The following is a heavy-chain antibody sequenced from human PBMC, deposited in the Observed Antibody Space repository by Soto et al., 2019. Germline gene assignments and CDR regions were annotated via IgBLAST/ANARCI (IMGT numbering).Heavy chain of an antibody. J-gene: IGHJ6*03. D-gene: IGHD6-6*01. CDR2: ISGSGGST. V-gene: IGHV3-23*01. Sequence: GGFLRLSCAASGFTFSSYAMSWVRQAPGKGLEWVSAISGSGGSTYYADSVKGRFTISRDNSKNTLYLQMNSLRAEDTAVYYCAKDATYSSSDYYYYYYMDVWGKGTTVTVSS. CDR3: AKDATYSSSDYYYYYYMDV. CDR1: GFTFSSYA.